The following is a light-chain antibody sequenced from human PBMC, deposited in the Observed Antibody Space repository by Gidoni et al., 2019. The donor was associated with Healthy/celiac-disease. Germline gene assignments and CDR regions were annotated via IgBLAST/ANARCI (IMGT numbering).Light chain of an antibody. Sequence: SSELTQDPAVSVALGQTVRITCQGDSLRSYYASWYQQKPGQAPVLVIYGKNNRPSGIPDRFSGSSSGNPASLTITGAQAEVEADYYCNSRDSSGNHLGVFGGGTKLTVL. V-gene: IGLV3-19*01. CDR3: NSRDSSGNHLGV. J-gene: IGLJ2*01. CDR2: GKN. CDR1: SLRSYY.